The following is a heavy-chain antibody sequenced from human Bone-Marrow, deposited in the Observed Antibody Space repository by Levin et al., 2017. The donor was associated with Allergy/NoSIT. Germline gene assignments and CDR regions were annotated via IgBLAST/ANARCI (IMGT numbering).Heavy chain of an antibody. CDR3: ARVTGHYDSSGYYYQPIYYYYYGMDV. J-gene: IGHJ6*02. CDR1: GGSFSGYY. Sequence: SQTLSLTCAVYGGSFSGYYWSWIRQPPGKGLEWIGEINHSGSTNYNPSLKSRVTISVDTSKNQLSLKLSSVTAADTAVYYCARVTGHYDSSGYYYQPIYYYYYGMDVWGQGTTVTVSS. D-gene: IGHD3-22*01. V-gene: IGHV4-34*01. CDR2: INHSGST.